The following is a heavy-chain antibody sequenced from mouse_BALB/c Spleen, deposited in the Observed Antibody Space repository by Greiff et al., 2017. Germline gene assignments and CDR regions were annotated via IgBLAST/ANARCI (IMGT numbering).Heavy chain of an antibody. CDR1: GFTFSSYA. CDR3: AGAYDYGGAWFAY. V-gene: IGHV5-6-5*01. Sequence: EVQLVESGGGLVKPGGSLKLSCAASGFTFSSYAMSWVRQTPEKRLEWVASISSGGSTYYPDSVKGRFTISRDNAKNNLYLQMSSLKSEDTAMYYCAGAYDYGGAWFAYWGQGTLVTVSA. CDR2: ISSGGST. D-gene: IGHD2-4*01. J-gene: IGHJ3*01.